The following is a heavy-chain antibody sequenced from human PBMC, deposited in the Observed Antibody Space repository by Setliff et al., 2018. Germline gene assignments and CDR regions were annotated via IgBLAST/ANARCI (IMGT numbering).Heavy chain of an antibody. Sequence: LSLSCVASGFTFSNYAMTWVRQAPGKGLEWVSAINSGGSSTYYADSVKGRFTISRDNAENSLYLQMNRLRAEDTAVYYCAKRGHYSSSDGLSFDFWGQGTQVTVSS. V-gene: IGHV3-23*01. CDR2: INSGGSST. CDR3: AKRGHYSSSDGLSFDF. J-gene: IGHJ4*02. D-gene: IGHD6-6*01. CDR1: GFTFSNYA.